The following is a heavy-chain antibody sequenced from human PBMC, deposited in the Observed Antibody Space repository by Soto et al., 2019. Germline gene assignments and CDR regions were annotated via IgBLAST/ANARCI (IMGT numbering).Heavy chain of an antibody. V-gene: IGHV3-21*01. CDR3: VRLYDSSGYYYFDY. CDR1: GFTFSRYS. D-gene: IGHD3-22*01. J-gene: IGHJ4*01. Sequence: GGSLRLSCAASGFTFSRYSMNWVRQAPGRGPEWVSSIGSGGSFIYYADSLKGRFTISRDNAKNSLYLQMTSLRAEDTAVYYCVRLYDSSGYYYFDYWGQGTPVTVSS. CDR2: IGSGGSFI.